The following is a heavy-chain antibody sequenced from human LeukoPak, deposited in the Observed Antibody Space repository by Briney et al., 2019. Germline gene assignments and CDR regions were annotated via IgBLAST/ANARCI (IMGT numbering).Heavy chain of an antibody. CDR3: ATEGRSYSPGY. CDR2: INPNSGGT. V-gene: IGHV1-2*02. Sequence: ASVKVSCKASGCTFTGYYMHWVRQAPGQGLEWMGWINPNSGGTNYARKFQGRVTMTRDTSISTAYMELSRLRSDDTAVYYCATEGRSYSPGYWGQGTLVTVSS. J-gene: IGHJ4*02. CDR1: GCTFTGYY. D-gene: IGHD3-10*01.